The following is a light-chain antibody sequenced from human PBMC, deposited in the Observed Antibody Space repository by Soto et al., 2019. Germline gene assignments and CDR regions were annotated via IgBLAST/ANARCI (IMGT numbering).Light chain of an antibody. V-gene: IGKV1-5*01. CDR2: DAS. CDR1: QSISSW. J-gene: IGKJ1*01. Sequence: DIQMTQSPSTLSASVGDRVTITCRASQSISSWLAWYQQKPGKAPKLLIYDASSLESGVPSRFSGSGSGTGFTLTISSLQPDDFATYYCQQSSSTPRTFGQGTKVDIK. CDR3: QQSSSTPRT.